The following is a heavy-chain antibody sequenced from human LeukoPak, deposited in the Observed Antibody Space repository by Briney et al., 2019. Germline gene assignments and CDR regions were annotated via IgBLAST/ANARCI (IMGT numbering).Heavy chain of an antibody. D-gene: IGHD1-26*01. CDR3: ARDKIVGATVFDY. V-gene: IGHV3-49*03. CDR1: GFTFGDYA. CDR2: IRSKAYGGTT. Sequence: GGSLRLSCTASGFTFGDYAMSWFRQAPGKGLEWVGFIRSKAYGGTTEYAASVKGRFTISRDDSKSIAYLQMNSLRAEDTAVYYCARDKIVGATVFDYWGQGTLVTVSS. J-gene: IGHJ4*02.